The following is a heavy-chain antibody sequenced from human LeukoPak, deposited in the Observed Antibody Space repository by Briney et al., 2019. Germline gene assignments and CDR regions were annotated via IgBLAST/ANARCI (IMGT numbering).Heavy chain of an antibody. CDR3: AHSMALRYFDWLPSSYYFDY. J-gene: IGHJ4*02. CDR1: GFSLSTSEVG. Sequence: SGPTLVKPTQTLTLTCTFSGFSLSTSEVGVGWIRQPPGKALEWLALIYWDDDKRYSPSLKSRLTITKDTSKNQVVLTMTNMDPVDTATYYCAHSMALRYFDWLPSSYYFDYWGQGTLVTVSS. CDR2: IYWDDDK. V-gene: IGHV2-5*02. D-gene: IGHD3-9*01.